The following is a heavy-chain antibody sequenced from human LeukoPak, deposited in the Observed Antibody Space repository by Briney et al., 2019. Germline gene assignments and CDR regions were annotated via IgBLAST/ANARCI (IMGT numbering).Heavy chain of an antibody. Sequence: GGSLRLSCAASGFTFRRYALHWVRQAPGKGLEWVSAISGSGGSTYYADSVKGRFTISRDNSKNTLYLQMNSLRAEDTAVYYCAKVVIAAAGKPYYFDYWGQGTLVTVSS. CDR2: ISGSGGST. CDR3: AKVVIAAAGKPYYFDY. V-gene: IGHV3-23*01. D-gene: IGHD6-13*01. CDR1: GFTFRRYA. J-gene: IGHJ4*02.